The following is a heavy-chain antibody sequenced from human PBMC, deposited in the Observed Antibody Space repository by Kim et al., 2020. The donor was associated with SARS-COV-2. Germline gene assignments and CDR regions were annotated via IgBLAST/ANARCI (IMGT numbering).Heavy chain of an antibody. D-gene: IGHD3-9*01. CDR3: ARVHFAWLSFGMVV. V-gene: IGHV4-31*03. J-gene: IGHJ6*02. CDR2: IYYSGST. CDR1: GGSISSGGYY. Sequence: SETLSLTCTVSGGSISSGGYYWSWIRQPPGKGLEWIGYIYYSGSTYYNPSLKSRVTISVDTSKNQFSLKLSSVTAADTAVYYCARVHFAWLSFGMVVWGPGATGTVSS.